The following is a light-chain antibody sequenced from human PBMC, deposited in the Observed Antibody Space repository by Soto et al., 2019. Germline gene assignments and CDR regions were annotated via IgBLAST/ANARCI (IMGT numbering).Light chain of an antibody. CDR3: AQYNNLFSIT. CDR2: DTY. Sequence: EIVLTQSPASLSVSPGERATLSCRASPSVRSKVAWYHQKPGQAPSLVIYDTYSRATGIPARFSASGFGTEFTLTISSLQPEDFPVYYCAQYNNLFSITSGQGIRLDIK. J-gene: IGKJ5*01. V-gene: IGKV3-15*01. CDR1: PSVRSK.